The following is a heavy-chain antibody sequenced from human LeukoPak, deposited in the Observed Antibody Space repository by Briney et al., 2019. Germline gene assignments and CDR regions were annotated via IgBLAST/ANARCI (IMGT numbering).Heavy chain of an antibody. Sequence: AVKVSCKASGGTFSMNAISWVRQAPGQGLEWVGRIIPILGRANYSQKVQGRVTITADKSTNTAYMDLRMLRPEDTAVYYCERDTLLLAEATGAFDIWGQGTLVTASS. D-gene: IGHD6-13*01. CDR3: ERDTLLLAEATGAFDI. CDR2: IIPILGRA. CDR1: GGTFSMNA. V-gene: IGHV1-69*04. J-gene: IGHJ3*02.